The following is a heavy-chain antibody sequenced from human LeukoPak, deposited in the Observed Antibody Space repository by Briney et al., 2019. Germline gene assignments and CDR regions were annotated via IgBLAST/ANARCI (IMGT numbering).Heavy chain of an antibody. J-gene: IGHJ3*02. CDR3: AKEFVVWGALDI. V-gene: IGHV3-30*02. D-gene: IGHD2-2*01. Sequence: GGSVRLSCAASGFTFSSYGMHWVRQAPGKGLEWVAFIRYDGSNKYYADSVKGRFTISRDNSKNTLYLQMNSLRAEDTAVYYCAKEFVVWGALDIWGRGTMVTVSS. CDR1: GFTFSSYG. CDR2: IRYDGSNK.